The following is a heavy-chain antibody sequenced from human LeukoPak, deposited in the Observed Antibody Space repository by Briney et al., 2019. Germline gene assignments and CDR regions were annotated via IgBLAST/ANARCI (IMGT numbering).Heavy chain of an antibody. CDR2: IFYSGRT. CDR3: ARSSMIVTSFDY. J-gene: IGHJ4*02. Sequence: SESLSLTCTVSDDSISSNSYCWGWIRQPPGKGLEWIGSIFYSGRTYYNPSLNSRVTISADMSKNQFSLKLGSVTAADTAVYYCARSSMIVTSFDYWGQGTLVTVSS. CDR1: DDSISSNSYC. D-gene: IGHD3-22*01. V-gene: IGHV4-39*07.